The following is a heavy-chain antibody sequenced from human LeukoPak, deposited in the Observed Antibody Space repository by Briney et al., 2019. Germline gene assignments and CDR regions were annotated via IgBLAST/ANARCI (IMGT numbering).Heavy chain of an antibody. CDR1: GGSISSYY. V-gene: IGHV4-59*12. CDR2: IYYSGST. D-gene: IGHD2-15*01. J-gene: IGHJ4*02. Sequence: SETLSLTCTVSGGSISSYYWSWIRQPPGKGLEWIGYIYYSGSTYYNPSLKSRVTISVDTSKNQFSLKLSSVTAADTAVYYCARGVDYCSGGSCYKFPFDYWGQGTLVTVSP. CDR3: ARGVDYCSGGSCYKFPFDY.